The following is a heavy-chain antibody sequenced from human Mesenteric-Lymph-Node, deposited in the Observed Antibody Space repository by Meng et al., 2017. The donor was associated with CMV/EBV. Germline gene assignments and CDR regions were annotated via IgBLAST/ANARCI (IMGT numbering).Heavy chain of an antibody. CDR1: GGSISSSSYY. CDR2: IYYSGST. D-gene: IGHD6-13*01. J-gene: IGHJ4*02. V-gene: IGHV4-39*01. CDR3: ARRSAAGGDFDY. Sequence: CTVSGGSISSSSYYWGWIRQPPGKGLEWIGSIYYSGSTYYNPSLKSRVTISVDTSKNQFSLKLSSVTAADTAVYYCARRSAAGGDFDYWGQGTLVTVSS.